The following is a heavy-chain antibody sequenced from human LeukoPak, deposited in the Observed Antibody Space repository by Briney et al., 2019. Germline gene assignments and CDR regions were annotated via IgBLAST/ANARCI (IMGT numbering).Heavy chain of an antibody. Sequence: SETLSLTCAISGASIASGSYHWDWIRQPAGSRPEYIGRISAGGRTNYNLSLKSRLTISMDTSKNHVSLRLSSVTAADTAVYYCTRGGHDYGGSFDTWGQGILVTVSS. D-gene: IGHD4-23*01. J-gene: IGHJ5*02. V-gene: IGHV4-61*02. CDR3: TRGGHDYGGSFDT. CDR2: ISAGGRT. CDR1: GASIASGSYH.